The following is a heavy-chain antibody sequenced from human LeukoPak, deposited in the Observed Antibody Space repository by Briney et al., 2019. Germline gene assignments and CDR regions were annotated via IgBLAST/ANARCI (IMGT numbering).Heavy chain of an antibody. V-gene: IGHV3-49*03. CDR1: GFTFGDYA. Sequence: GGSLRLSCTASGFTFGDYAMSWFRQAPGKGLEWVGFIRSKAYGGTTEYAASVKGRFTISKDDSKSIAYLQMNSLETEDTAVYYCTRDPMTTGDYWGQGTLVTVSS. CDR3: TRDPMTTGDY. D-gene: IGHD4-17*01. J-gene: IGHJ4*02. CDR2: IRSKAYGGTT.